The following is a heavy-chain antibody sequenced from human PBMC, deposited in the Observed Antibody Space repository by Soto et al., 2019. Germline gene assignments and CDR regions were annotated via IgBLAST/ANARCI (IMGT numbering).Heavy chain of an antibody. V-gene: IGHV3-7*05. D-gene: IGHD5-12*01. CDR1: GFTFSSYW. CDR2: MNRDGTEK. Sequence: EELLVESGGGVVQPGGSLRLSCAASGFTFSSYWMSWVRQTPGKGLEWVANMNRDGTEKYYVDSVAGRFTISRDNARNALYLQMNNLRVDDTAVYYCARDPNSGYDRGRNYWGQGTLVSVSS. CDR3: ARDPNSGYDRGRNY. J-gene: IGHJ4*02.